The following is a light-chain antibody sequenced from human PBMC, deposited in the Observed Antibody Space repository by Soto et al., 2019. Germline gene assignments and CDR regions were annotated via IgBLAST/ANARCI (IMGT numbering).Light chain of an antibody. CDR1: QSVLYSSNNKNY. Sequence: DIVMTQSPDSLAVSLGERATINCKSSQSVLYSSNNKNYLAWYQQKPGQPPKLLIYWASTRESGVPDRFSGSGSGTDFTLTISSLQAKDVAVYYCQQYYSTPLTFGGGTKVEI. CDR2: WAS. V-gene: IGKV4-1*01. J-gene: IGKJ4*01. CDR3: QQYYSTPLT.